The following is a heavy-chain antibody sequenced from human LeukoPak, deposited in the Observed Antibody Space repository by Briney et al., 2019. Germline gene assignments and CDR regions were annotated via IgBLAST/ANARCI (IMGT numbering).Heavy chain of an antibody. D-gene: IGHD3-16*01. J-gene: IGHJ4*02. CDR1: GFTFDDYA. CDR3: ARVDPLGYFDY. V-gene: IGHV3-9*01. CDR2: ISWNGGTI. Sequence: GGSLRLSCAASGFTFDDYAMHWVRQAPGKGLEWVSGISWNGGTIGYADSVKGRFTISRDNAKNSLYLQMNSLRAEDTAVYYCARVDPLGYFDYWGQGTLVTVSS.